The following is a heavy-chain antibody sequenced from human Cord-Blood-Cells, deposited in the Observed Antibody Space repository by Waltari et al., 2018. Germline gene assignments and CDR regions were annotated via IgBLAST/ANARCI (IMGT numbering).Heavy chain of an antibody. V-gene: IGHV3-48*03. CDR3: ARDGVLLWFGELFDY. J-gene: IGHJ4*02. Sequence: EVQLVESGGGLVQPGGSLRLSCAASGFTCSSFESNWVRQAPGKGLDWVSYISSSGSTIYYADSVKGRFTISRDNAKNSLYLQMNSLRAEDTAVYYCARDGVLLWFGELFDYWGQGTLVTVSS. D-gene: IGHD3-10*01. CDR1: GFTCSSFE. CDR2: ISSSGSTI.